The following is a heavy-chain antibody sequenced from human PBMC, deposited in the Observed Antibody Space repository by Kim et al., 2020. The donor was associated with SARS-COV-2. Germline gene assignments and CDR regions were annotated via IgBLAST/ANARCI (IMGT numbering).Heavy chain of an antibody. CDR3: ARGDTAMVNSFDY. Sequence: YNPSLKSRLPISVDTSKNQFSLKLSSVTAADTAVYYCARGDTAMVNSFDYWGQGTLVTVSS. D-gene: IGHD5-18*01. J-gene: IGHJ4*02. V-gene: IGHV4-59*09.